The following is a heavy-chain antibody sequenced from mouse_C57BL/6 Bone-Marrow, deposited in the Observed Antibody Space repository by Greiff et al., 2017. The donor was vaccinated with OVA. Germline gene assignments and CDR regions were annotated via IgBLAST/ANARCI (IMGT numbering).Heavy chain of an antibody. CDR2: INPNYGTT. V-gene: IGHV1-39*01. Sequence: VQLQQSGPELVKPGASVKISCKASGYSFTDYNMNWVKQSNGKSLEWIGVINPNYGTTSYNQKFKGKATLTVDQSFSTAYMQPNSLTYEDSAVYYWASNPLYITTVVARDYWGQGTTLTVSS. J-gene: IGHJ2*01. CDR3: ASNPLYITTVVARDY. D-gene: IGHD1-1*01. CDR1: GYSFTDYN.